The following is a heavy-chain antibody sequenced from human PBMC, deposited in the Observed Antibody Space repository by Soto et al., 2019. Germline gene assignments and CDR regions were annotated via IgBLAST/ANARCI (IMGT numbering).Heavy chain of an antibody. CDR3: ARQDYYYYMDV. CDR2: IYYSGST. V-gene: IGHV4-59*08. J-gene: IGHJ6*03. CDR1: GGSISSYY. Sequence: SETLSLTCSVSGGSISSYYWSWIRQPPGKGLEWIGYIYYSGSTNYNPSLKSRLTISVDTSKNQFSLKLRSVTAADTAVYYCARQDYYYYMDVWGKGTKVTVSS.